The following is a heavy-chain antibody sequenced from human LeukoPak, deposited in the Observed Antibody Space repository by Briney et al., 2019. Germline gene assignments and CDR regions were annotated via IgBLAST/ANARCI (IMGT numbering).Heavy chain of an antibody. CDR3: ARNYYDSSGYLIRSYFDY. Sequence: SSPTLVNTTNASTLTCTCYDFSFITNGVCVGWIRLPRVNALEWRACIAWDDDKYYSTSLKTRLTIAKDTSKNQVVLTMTNMDPVDTATYYCARNYYDSSGYLIRSYFDYWGQGTLVTVSS. CDR2: IAWDDDK. V-gene: IGHV2-70*11. CDR1: DFSFITNGVC. D-gene: IGHD3-22*01. J-gene: IGHJ4*02.